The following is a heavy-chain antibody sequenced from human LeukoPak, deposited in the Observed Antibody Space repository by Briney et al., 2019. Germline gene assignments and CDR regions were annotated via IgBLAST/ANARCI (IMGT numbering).Heavy chain of an antibody. CDR2: IRYDGSNK. J-gene: IGHJ4*02. D-gene: IGHD6-6*01. Sequence: GGSLRLSCAASGFTFSSYGMRWVRQAPGKGLGWVAFIRYDGSNKYYADSVKGRFTISRDNSKNTLYLQMNSLRAEDTAVYYCAKDGVAARLGGDYWGQGTLVTVSS. CDR1: GFTFSSYG. CDR3: AKDGVAARLGGDY. V-gene: IGHV3-30*02.